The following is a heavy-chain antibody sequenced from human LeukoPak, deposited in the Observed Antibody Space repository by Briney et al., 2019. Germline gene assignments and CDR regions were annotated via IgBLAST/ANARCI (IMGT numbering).Heavy chain of an antibody. J-gene: IGHJ4*02. CDR2: IKQDGSEI. CDR1: GFTFRSYA. D-gene: IGHD5-18*01. V-gene: IGHV3-7*01. Sequence: PGGSLRLSCAASGFTFRSYAMSWVRQAPGKGLEWVANIKQDGSEIYYVDSVKGRFTISRDNAKNSLYLQMNSLRAEDTAVYYCAGDAAMVWRGAFDYWGQGTLVTVSS. CDR3: AGDAAMVWRGAFDY.